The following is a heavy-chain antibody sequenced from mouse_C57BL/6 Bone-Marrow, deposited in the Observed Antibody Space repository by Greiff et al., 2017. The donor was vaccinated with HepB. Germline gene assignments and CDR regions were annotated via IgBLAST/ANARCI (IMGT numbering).Heavy chain of an antibody. D-gene: IGHD4-1*01. CDR1: GFTFSDYG. CDR2: ISSGSSTI. J-gene: IGHJ2*01. V-gene: IGHV5-17*01. Sequence: EVKLMESGGGLVKPGGSLKLSCAASGFTFSDYGMHWVRQAPEKGLEWVAYISSGSSTIYYADTVKGRFTISRDNAKNTLFLQMTSLRSEDTAMYYCARHNWVFDYWGQGTTLTVSS. CDR3: ARHNWVFDY.